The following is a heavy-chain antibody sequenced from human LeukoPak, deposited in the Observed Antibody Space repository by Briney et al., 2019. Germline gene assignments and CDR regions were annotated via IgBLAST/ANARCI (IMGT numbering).Heavy chain of an antibody. CDR3: ARPRQMVRGVPGAFDI. Sequence: GESLKISCKWSGYSCTSYWIGWVRQRPGKGLEWMGLIYPGYSDTRYNPSFQGQVTNSADKSISTAYLQWSSLKASDTAMYYCARPRQMVRGVPGAFDIWGQGTMVTVSS. D-gene: IGHD3-10*01. CDR1: GYSCTSYW. V-gene: IGHV5-51*01. J-gene: IGHJ3*02. CDR2: IYPGYSDT.